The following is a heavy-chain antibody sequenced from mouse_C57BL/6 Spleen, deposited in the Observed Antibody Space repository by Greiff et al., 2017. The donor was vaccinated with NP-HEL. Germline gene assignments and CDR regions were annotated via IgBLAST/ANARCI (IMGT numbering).Heavy chain of an antibody. J-gene: IGHJ1*03. D-gene: IGHD2-4*01. CDR1: GFSLTSYG. CDR2: IWSGGST. CDR3: ARGYDYEGFDV. Sequence: VQLQQSGPGLVQPSQSLSITCTVSGFSLTSYGVHWVRQSPGKGLEWLGVIWSGGSTDYNAAFISRLSISKDNSKSQVFFKMNSRQADDTAIYYCARGYDYEGFDVWGTGTTVTVSS. V-gene: IGHV2-2*01.